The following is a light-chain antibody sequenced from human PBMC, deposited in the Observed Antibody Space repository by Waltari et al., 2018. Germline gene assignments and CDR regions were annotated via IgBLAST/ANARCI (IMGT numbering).Light chain of an antibody. V-gene: IGKV3-20*01. J-gene: IGKJ1*01. CDR1: QSVSSSY. CDR3: QQYGSSPRT. Sequence: ENVLTQSPGTLSLSPGERATLSCRASQSVSSSYLAWHQQKRGQAPRLLIYGASTRATGIPDRCSGSGSGTDFTLTISRLEPEDFAVYYCQQYGSSPRTFGQGTKVEIK. CDR2: GAS.